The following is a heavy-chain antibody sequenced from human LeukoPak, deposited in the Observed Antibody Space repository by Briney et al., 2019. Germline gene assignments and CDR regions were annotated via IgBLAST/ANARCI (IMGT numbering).Heavy chain of an antibody. CDR1: GGTFSSYA. V-gene: IGHV1-69*04. Sequence: SVKVSCKASGGTFSSYAISWVRQAPGQGLEWMGRIIPILGIANYAQKFQGRVTITADKSTSTAYMELSSLRAEDTAVYYCAKLVATSKTTDYWGQGTLVTVSS. J-gene: IGHJ4*01. CDR3: AKLVATSKTTDY. CDR2: IIPILGIA. D-gene: IGHD5-12*01.